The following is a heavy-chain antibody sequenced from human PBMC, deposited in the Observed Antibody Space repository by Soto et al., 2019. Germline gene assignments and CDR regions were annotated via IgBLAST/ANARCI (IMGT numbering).Heavy chain of an antibody. CDR1: GWSISSYY. CDR3: ARQALNWGAVAINYFDY. J-gene: IGHJ4*02. D-gene: IGHD6-19*01. CDR2: IYYSGST. V-gene: IGHV4-59*01. Sequence: SETLSLTCTVSGWSISSYYWSWIRQPPGKGLEWIGYIYYSGSTNYNPSLKSRVTISVDTSKNQFSLKLSSVTAADTAVYYCARQALNWGAVAINYFDYWGQGTLVTVSS.